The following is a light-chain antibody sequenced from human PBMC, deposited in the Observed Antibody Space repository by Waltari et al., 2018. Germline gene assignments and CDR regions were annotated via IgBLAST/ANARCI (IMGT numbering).Light chain of an antibody. Sequence: QSALTQPASVSGTPGQSITISCPGTTSAVGNYYLGPWYQQHPGKAPKLLICEVIKRPSGVSSRFSGSKSGNTASLTISGLQAEDEADYYCCSYAGLGTYVFGSGTKVTVL. CDR3: CSYAGLGTYV. J-gene: IGLJ1*01. CDR2: EVI. CDR1: TSAVGNYYL. V-gene: IGLV2-23*02.